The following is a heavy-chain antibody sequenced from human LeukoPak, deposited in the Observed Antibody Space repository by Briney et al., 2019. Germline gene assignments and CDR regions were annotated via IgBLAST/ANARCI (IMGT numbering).Heavy chain of an antibody. CDR1: GGSITSYY. V-gene: IGHV4-59*01. Sequence: SETLSLTCTVSGGSITSYYWSWLRQPPGKGLEWIGYVYHSGSSGSTNYDPSLRSRVTISGDTSKNHFSLKLSSVTAADTAVYYCARDLGSGEYDSWGQGTLVAVSS. CDR2: VYHSGSSGST. D-gene: IGHD3-10*01. CDR3: ARDLGSGEYDS. J-gene: IGHJ4*02.